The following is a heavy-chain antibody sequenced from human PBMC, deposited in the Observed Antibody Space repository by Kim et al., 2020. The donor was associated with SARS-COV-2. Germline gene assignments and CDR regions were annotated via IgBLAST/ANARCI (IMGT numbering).Heavy chain of an antibody. J-gene: IGHJ3*02. Sequence: SETLSLTCTVSGDSINTFTFYWSWIRQPPGKGLEWIGYLYYSGSTNFSPSLKSRVSISLDTSKNQFYLNLNSVTAADTALYYCARVQYDSFEIWGQGTMV. V-gene: IGHV4-61*01. D-gene: IGHD3-9*01. CDR2: LYYSGST. CDR1: GDSINTFTFY. CDR3: ARVQYDSFEI.